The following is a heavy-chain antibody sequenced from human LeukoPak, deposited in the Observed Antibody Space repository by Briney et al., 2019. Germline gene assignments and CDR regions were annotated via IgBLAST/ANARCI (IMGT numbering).Heavy chain of an antibody. J-gene: IGHJ3*01. CDR3: AKRMIRGVNHDAFDL. CDR2: VSGSGGST. V-gene: IGHV3-23*01. CDR1: GFTFSRYA. Sequence: GGSLRLSCAASGFTFSRYAMSWVRQAPGKGLEWVSAVSGSGGSTYYADSVKGLFTISRDNSKNTLYLHMNSLRAEDTAVYYCAKRMIRGVNHDAFDLWGQGTMVTVSS. D-gene: IGHD3-10*01.